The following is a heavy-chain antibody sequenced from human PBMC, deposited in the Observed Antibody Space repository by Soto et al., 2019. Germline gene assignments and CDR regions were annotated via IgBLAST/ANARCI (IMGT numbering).Heavy chain of an antibody. CDR3: ARAGSHGGNWFDP. CDR2: IYYSGST. CDR1: GGSISSYY. D-gene: IGHD3-16*01. Sequence: QVQLQESGPGLVRPSETLSLTCTVSGGSISSYYWSWIRQPPGKGLELIGYIYYSGSTNYNPSLKSRVTISVDTSKNQFSLKLSSVTAADTAMYYWARAGSHGGNWFDPWGQGTLVTVSS. J-gene: IGHJ5*02. V-gene: IGHV4-59*01.